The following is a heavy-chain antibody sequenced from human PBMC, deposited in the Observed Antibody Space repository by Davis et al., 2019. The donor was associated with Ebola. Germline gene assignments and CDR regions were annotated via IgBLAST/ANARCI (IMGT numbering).Heavy chain of an antibody. Sequence: ASVQVSCKASGYTFISYSMHCVRHAPGQGLEWMGVINTSGGSTSSAQKFQGRVTMTRDTSTSTVYMELSSLRSEDTAVYYCARARKKSPTYYDSSPYGMDVWGQGTTVTVSS. CDR1: GYTFISYS. CDR3: ARARKKSPTYYDSSPYGMDV. V-gene: IGHV1-46*01. CDR2: INTSGGST. J-gene: IGHJ6*02. D-gene: IGHD3-22*01.